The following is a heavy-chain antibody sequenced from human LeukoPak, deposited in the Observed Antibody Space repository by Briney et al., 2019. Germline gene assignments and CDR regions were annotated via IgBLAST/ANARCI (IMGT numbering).Heavy chain of an antibody. J-gene: IGHJ4*02. CDR1: GGSISSYH. V-gene: IGHV4-59*01. Sequence: SETLSLTCTVSGGSISSYHWSWIRQPPGQGLEWFGYIYYSGSTNYNPSLKSRVTISVDTTRNQFSLKLSSVTAADTAVYYCARGRYSSGWAFDYWGQGTLVTVSS. CDR3: ARGRYSSGWAFDY. CDR2: IYYSGST. D-gene: IGHD6-19*01.